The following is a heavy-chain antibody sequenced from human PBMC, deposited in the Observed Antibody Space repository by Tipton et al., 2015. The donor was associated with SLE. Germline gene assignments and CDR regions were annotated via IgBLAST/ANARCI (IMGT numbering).Heavy chain of an antibody. V-gene: IGHV3-23*01. CDR3: AKEWSSSWYEGLGYYGMDV. J-gene: IGHJ6*02. D-gene: IGHD6-13*01. CDR2: ISGSGGST. CDR1: GFTFNTYA. Sequence: SLRLSCAASGFTFNTYAMSWVRQAPGKGLEWVSTISGSGGSTYYADSVKGRFTISRDTFYNTLFLQMNSLRAEDTAVYYCAKEWSSSWYEGLGYYGMDVWGQGTTVTVSS.